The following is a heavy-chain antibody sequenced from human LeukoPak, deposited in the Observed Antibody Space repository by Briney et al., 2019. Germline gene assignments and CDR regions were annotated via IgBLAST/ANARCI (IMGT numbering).Heavy chain of an antibody. V-gene: IGHV4-34*12. CDR2: FFLKGST. Sequence: SGTLSLTCAVYGGSFSGYYWSWIRQPPGKGLEWIGSFFLKGSTYYNPSLKSRVTISVDTSKNQFSLTLSSVTAADTAVYYCARVARCTSCFDVDYWGQGTLVTVSS. CDR1: GGSFSGYY. J-gene: IGHJ4*02. CDR3: ARVARCTSCFDVDY. D-gene: IGHD2-2*01.